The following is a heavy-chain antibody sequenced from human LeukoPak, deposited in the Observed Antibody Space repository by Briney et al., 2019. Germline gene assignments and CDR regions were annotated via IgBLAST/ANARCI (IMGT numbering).Heavy chain of an antibody. J-gene: IGHJ3*02. V-gene: IGHV1-2*02. CDR2: INPNSGST. CDR1: GYTFTGYY. CDR3: ARALDFSYPNAFDI. Sequence: ASVKVSCKASGYTFTGYYMHWVRQAPGQGLEWMGWINPNSGSTHYAQKFQGRVTMTRDTSISTAYMELSRLRSDDTAVYYCARALDFSYPNAFDIWGQGTMVTVSS. D-gene: IGHD1-26*01.